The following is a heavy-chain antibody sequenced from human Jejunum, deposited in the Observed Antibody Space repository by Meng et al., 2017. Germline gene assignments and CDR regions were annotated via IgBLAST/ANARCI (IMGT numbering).Heavy chain of an antibody. J-gene: IGHJ4*02. CDR3: ARESGSSPVRGVMPRFDH. D-gene: IGHD3-10*01. V-gene: IGHV4-4*07. CDR2: VYSSGST. CDR1: GDSINDSS. Sequence: QGQLQGPGPGLVKPSGTLSLPCTASGDSINDSSWNWIRQPAGKGLEWIGRVYSSGSTDYNPSLKSLVTMSADTSKNEFSLKLTSVTAADTAVYYCARESGSSPVRGVMPRFDHWGQGLLVTVSS.